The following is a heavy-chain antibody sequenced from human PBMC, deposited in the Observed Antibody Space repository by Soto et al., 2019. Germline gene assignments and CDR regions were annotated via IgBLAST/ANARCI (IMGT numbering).Heavy chain of an antibody. V-gene: IGHV3-21*01. Sequence: GSLRLSCAASGFIFSDYTLNWVRQAPGKGLEWVSSIRSDSGAKHYVDSVRGRFTISRDNAKSSLYLQMTSLRAEDTAVYYCTRGSYGDYNYWGQGTLVTVSS. D-gene: IGHD2-21*02. CDR3: TRGSYGDYNY. CDR2: IRSDSGAK. J-gene: IGHJ4*02. CDR1: GFIFSDYT.